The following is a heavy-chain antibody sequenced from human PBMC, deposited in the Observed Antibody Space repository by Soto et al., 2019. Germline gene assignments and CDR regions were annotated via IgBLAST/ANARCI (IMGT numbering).Heavy chain of an antibody. CDR3: AKDSSGPHKFDY. D-gene: IGHD3-22*01. V-gene: IGHV3-30*18. CDR2: ISYDGSNK. CDR1: GFTFSSYG. Sequence: GGSLRLSCAASGFTFSSYGMHWVRQAPGKGLEWVAVISYDGSNKYYADSVKGRFTISRDNSKNTLYLQMNSLRAEDTAVYYCAKDSSGPHKFDYWGQGTLVTVSS. J-gene: IGHJ4*02.